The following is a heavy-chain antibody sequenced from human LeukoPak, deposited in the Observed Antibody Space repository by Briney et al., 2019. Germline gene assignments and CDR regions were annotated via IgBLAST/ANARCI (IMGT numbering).Heavy chain of an antibody. Sequence: SETLSLTCTVSGGSISSYYWSWIRQPPGKGLEWIGYIYYSGSTNYNPSLKSRVTISVDTSKNQFSLKLSSVTAADTAVYYCARVRTVVLMRNYCYMDVWGKGTTVTVSS. J-gene: IGHJ6*03. D-gene: IGHD2-8*01. CDR2: IYYSGST. V-gene: IGHV4-59*01. CDR1: GGSISSYY. CDR3: ARVRTVVLMRNYCYMDV.